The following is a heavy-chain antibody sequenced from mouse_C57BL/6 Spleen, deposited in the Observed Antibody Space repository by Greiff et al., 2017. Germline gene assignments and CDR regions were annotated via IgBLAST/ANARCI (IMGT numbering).Heavy chain of an antibody. Sequence: VQLQQSGPELVKPGASVKISCKASGYAFSSSWMNWVKQRPGKGLEWIGRIYPGDGDTNYNGKFKGKATLTADKSSSTAYMQLSSLTSEDSAVYFCAREGYLYYFDYGGQGTTLTVSS. CDR1: GYAFSSSW. CDR2: IYPGDGDT. V-gene: IGHV1-82*01. J-gene: IGHJ2*01. D-gene: IGHD2-2*01. CDR3: AREGYLYYFDY.